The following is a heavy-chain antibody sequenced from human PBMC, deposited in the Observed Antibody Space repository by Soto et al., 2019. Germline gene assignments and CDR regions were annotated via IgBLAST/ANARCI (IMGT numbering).Heavy chain of an antibody. D-gene: IGHD5-12*01. Sequence: GGSLRLSCAASGFTFSSYAMSWVRQAPGKGLGGVSAISGSGGSTYYANSVKGRFTISRDNSKNTLYLQMNSLRAEDTAVYYCARWGSGYDHSQGFDYWGQGTLVTVSS. CDR1: GFTFSSYA. J-gene: IGHJ4*02. CDR2: ISGSGGST. CDR3: ARWGSGYDHSQGFDY. V-gene: IGHV3-23*01.